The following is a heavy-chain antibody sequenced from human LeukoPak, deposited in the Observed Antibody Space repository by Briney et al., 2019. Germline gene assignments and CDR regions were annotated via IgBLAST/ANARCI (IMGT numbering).Heavy chain of an antibody. D-gene: IGHD6-19*01. V-gene: IGHV3-11*01. J-gene: IGHJ4*02. CDR3: VTYHSSGPFDY. Sequence: GSLGLSCAASGITFSDYYMSWIRQAPGKGLEWVSYISSSGSTIYYADSVKGRFTISRDNAKNSLYLQMNSPRAEDTAVYYCVTYHSSGPFDYWGQGTLVTVSS. CDR2: ISSSGSTI. CDR1: GITFSDYY.